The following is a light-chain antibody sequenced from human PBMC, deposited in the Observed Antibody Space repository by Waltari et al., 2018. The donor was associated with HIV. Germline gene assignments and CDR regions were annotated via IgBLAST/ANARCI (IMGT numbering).Light chain of an antibody. V-gene: IGLV3-25*03. Sequence: SFDLRQAPALSVSPGQTARITCSGAALATQFCYWYQQKPGQAPVLVIYNDNERPSGIPQRFSGSSSGTTATLTISGVQAEDEADYYCQSADSSVTYEVVFGGGTKLTVL. CDR2: NDN. CDR3: QSADSSVTYEVV. CDR1: ALATQF. J-gene: IGLJ3*02.